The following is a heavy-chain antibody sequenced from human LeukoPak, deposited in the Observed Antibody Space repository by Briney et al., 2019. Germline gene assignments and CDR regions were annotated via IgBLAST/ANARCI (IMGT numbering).Heavy chain of an antibody. Sequence: SETLSLTCTVSGGSISSYYWSWIRQPPGKGLEWIGYIYYSGSTNHNPSLKSRVTISVDTSKNQFSLKLSSVTAADTAVYYCARDRSSSWSNYYYYYGMDVWGQGTTVTVSS. V-gene: IGHV4-59*01. CDR2: IYYSGST. CDR1: GGSISSYY. CDR3: ARDRSSSWSNYYYYYGMDV. D-gene: IGHD6-13*01. J-gene: IGHJ6*02.